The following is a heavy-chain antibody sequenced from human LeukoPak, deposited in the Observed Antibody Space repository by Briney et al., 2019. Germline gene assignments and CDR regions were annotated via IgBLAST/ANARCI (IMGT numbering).Heavy chain of an antibody. CDR1: GFSVSSNF. V-gene: IGHV3-66*04. CDR3: AKQIGYCTTSSCYVLLDY. J-gene: IGHJ4*02. CDR2: ISYNGDRT. Sequence: PGGSLRLSCAASGFSVSSNFMSWVRQAPGKGLEWVSVISYNGDRTYYADSVKGRFTISRDNSKNTLYLQMTSLRAEDTAVYYCAKQIGYCTTSSCYVLLDYWGQGSLVTVSS. D-gene: IGHD2-2*03.